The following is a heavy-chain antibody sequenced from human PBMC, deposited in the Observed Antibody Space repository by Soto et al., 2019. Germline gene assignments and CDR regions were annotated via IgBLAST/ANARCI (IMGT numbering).Heavy chain of an antibody. CDR2: IKGEADGGTT. J-gene: IGHJ4*02. Sequence: GGSLRLSCAASGFTFNNAWMSWVRQAPGKGLEWVGRIKGEADGGTTDYAAPVKGRITISRDHSKDTLYLQMNSLKTEDTAVYYCTTGLSKGYYNFDYWGQGTPVTVSS. V-gene: IGHV3-15*01. CDR3: TTGLSKGYYNFDY. CDR1: GFTFNNAW. D-gene: IGHD2-21*01.